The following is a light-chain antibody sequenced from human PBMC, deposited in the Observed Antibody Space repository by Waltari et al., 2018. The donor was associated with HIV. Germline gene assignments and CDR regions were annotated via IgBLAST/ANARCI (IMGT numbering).Light chain of an antibody. J-gene: IGKJ1*01. CDR3: QQYSAFPWT. V-gene: IGKV1-5*03. CDR1: QSISNW. Sequence: DIQMTQSLSTLSASMGDRVSITCRASQSISNWLAWYQQKPGQAPKLLIYRASTLESGVPSRFCGSGSCTEFTLTINNLQPDDFATYYCQQYSAFPWTFGQGAKVEIK. CDR2: RAS.